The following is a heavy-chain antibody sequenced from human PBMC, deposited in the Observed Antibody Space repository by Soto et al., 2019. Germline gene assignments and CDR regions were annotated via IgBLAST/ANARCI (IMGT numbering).Heavy chain of an antibody. CDR2: INHSGST. V-gene: IGHV4-39*07. J-gene: IGHJ4*02. D-gene: IGHD6-13*01. CDR1: GGSISSSSYY. CDR3: ARLYPPLRGSSWLDY. Sequence: TSETLSLTCTVSGGSISSSSYYWGWIRQPPGKGLEWIGEINHSGSTNYNPSLKSRVTISVDTSKNQFSLKLSSVTAADTAVYYCARLYPPLRGSSWLDYWGQGTLVTVSS.